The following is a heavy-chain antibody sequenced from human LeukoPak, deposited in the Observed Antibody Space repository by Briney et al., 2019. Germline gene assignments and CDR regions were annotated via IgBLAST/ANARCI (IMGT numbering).Heavy chain of an antibody. V-gene: IGHV3-7*05. CDR2: IRQDGSER. J-gene: IGHJ2*01. CDR1: GFTFSSYS. CDR3: ARPLPSYGDYVWYFDL. D-gene: IGHD4-17*01. Sequence: GGSLRLSCAASGFTFSSYSMNWVRQAPGKGLEWVANIRQDGSERYYVDSVKGRFTISRDNAKNSLDLQMNSLRAEDTAVYYCARPLPSYGDYVWYFDLWGRGTQVIVSS.